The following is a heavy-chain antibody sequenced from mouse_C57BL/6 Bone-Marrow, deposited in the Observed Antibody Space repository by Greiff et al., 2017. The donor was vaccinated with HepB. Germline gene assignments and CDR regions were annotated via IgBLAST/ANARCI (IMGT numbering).Heavy chain of an antibody. D-gene: IGHD2-3*01. V-gene: IGHV1-62-2*01. CDR3: ARHEKWLLFFDY. CDR1: GYTFTEYT. CDR2: FYPGRGSI. Sequence: QGQLQQSGTELVKPGASVKPACKASGYTFTEYTIHWVKQRSGQGLEWIGWFYPGRGSIKYNEKFKDKATLTADKSSSTVYMELSRLTSEDSAVYFCARHEKWLLFFDYWGQGTTLTVSS. J-gene: IGHJ2*01.